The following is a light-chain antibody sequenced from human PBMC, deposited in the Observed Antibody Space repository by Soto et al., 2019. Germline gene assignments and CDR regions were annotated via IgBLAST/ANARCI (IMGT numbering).Light chain of an antibody. CDR2: GND. V-gene: IGLV1-40*01. J-gene: IGLJ1*01. CDR3: QSYDRSLSGSV. Sequence: QSVLTQPPSVSGAPGQRVTISCTGSSSNIGAGYDVHWYQQLPGAAPKLLIFGNDNRPSGVPDRFSGSRSGTSASLAITGLQAEDEADYYCQSYDRSLSGSVFGAGTKVTV. CDR1: SSNIGAGYD.